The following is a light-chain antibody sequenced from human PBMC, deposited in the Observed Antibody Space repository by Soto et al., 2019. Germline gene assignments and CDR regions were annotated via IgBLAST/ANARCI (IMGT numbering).Light chain of an antibody. V-gene: IGKV4-1*01. CDR3: QQYYSTPWT. CDR1: QSVLYSSNNKSH. Sequence: DIVMTQSPDSLAVSLGERATINCKSSQSVLYSSNNKSHLAWYQQKSGQPTKLLIYWASTRESGVPDRFRGSGSGTDFTLTISSLQAEDVAVYYGQQYYSTPWTFGQGTKVEIK. J-gene: IGKJ1*01. CDR2: WAS.